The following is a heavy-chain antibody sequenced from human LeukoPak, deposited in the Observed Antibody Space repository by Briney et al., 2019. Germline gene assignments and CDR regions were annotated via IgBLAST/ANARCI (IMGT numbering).Heavy chain of an antibody. CDR3: AREGYYDSSGYLDY. Sequence: SQTLSLTCTVSGGSISSGGYYWSWIRQHPGKGLEWIGYIYYSGSTYYNPSLKSRVTTSVDTSKNQFSLKLSSVTAADTAVYYCAREGYYDSSGYLDYWGQGTLVTVSS. V-gene: IGHV4-31*03. D-gene: IGHD3-22*01. J-gene: IGHJ4*02. CDR2: IYYSGST. CDR1: GGSISSGGYY.